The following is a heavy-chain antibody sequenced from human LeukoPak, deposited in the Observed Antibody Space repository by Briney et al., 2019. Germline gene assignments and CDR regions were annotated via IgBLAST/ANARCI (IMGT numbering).Heavy chain of an antibody. V-gene: IGHV1-58*02. CDR2: IVVGSGNT. D-gene: IGHD6-19*01. Sequence: SVKVSCKASGFTFSKSAMQWVRQARGQRLEWIGWIVVGSGNTNYAQKFQERVTITRDMSTSTAYMELSSLRYEATDEYYCAADRIAVAGYWYFDLWGRGTLVTVSS. J-gene: IGHJ2*01. CDR1: GFTFSKSA. CDR3: AADRIAVAGYWYFDL.